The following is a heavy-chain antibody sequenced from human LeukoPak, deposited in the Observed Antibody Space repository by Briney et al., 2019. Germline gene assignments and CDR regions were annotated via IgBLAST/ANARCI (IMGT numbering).Heavy chain of an antibody. Sequence: SETLSLTCTVSGGSISSSSYYWGWIRQPPGKGLEWIGSIYYSGSTNYNPSLKSRVTISVDTSKNQFSLKLSSVTAADTAVYYCAREGPLATVTTRGYYYYMDVWGKGTTVTVSS. J-gene: IGHJ6*03. D-gene: IGHD4-11*01. CDR1: GGSISSSSYY. V-gene: IGHV4-39*07. CDR2: IYYSGST. CDR3: AREGPLATVTTRGYYYYMDV.